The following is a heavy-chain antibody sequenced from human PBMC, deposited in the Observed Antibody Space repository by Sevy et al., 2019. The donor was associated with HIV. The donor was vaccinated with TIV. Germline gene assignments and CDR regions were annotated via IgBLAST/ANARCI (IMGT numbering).Heavy chain of an antibody. CDR2: LIGGGRHT. CDR1: GFPFSSYA. J-gene: IGHJ6*02. V-gene: IGHV3-23*01. Sequence: GGSLRLSCAASGFPFSSYAMSWVRQAPGRGLEWVSTLIGGGRHTYYADSVTGRFIISRDNSRNTLYLQMNSLRAEDTAIYCYAKRRVQSGLSGGGANYGMDVCGRGTTVTVSS. CDR3: AKRRVQSGLSGGGANYGMDV. D-gene: IGHD2-15*01.